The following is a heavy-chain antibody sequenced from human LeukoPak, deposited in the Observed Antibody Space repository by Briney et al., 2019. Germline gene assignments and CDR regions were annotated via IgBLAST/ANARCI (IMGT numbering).Heavy chain of an antibody. CDR1: GFTFSTYT. J-gene: IGHJ4*02. D-gene: IGHD2-21*02. Sequence: PGGSLRLSCAASGFTFSTYTLNWVRQAPGKGLEWVSSISSSSSFIYYADSVKGRFTISRDNAKNSLFLQMNVLRAEDTAVYYCARDLTRCGGDCGDYLGQGTLVTVSS. CDR3: ARDLTRCGGDCGDY. V-gene: IGHV3-21*01. CDR2: ISSSSSFI.